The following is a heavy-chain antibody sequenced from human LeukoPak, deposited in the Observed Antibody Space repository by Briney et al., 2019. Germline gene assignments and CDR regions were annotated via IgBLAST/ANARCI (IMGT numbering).Heavy chain of an antibody. CDR1: GYTFTSYD. CDR3: ARGGIVVVPAAIRTLRGFDP. CDR2: MNPNSGNT. Sequence: ASVKVSCKASGYTFTSYDINWVRQVTGQGLEWMGWMNPNSGNTGYAQKFQGRVTITRNTSISTAYMELSSLRSEDTAVYYCARGGIVVVPAAIRTLRGFDPWGQGTLVTVSS. J-gene: IGHJ5*02. V-gene: IGHV1-8*03. D-gene: IGHD2-2*02.